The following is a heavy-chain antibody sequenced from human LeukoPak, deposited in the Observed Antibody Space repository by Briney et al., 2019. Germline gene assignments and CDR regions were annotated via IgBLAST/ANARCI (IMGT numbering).Heavy chain of an antibody. CDR3: AKGMSSSGWSTCSDY. CDR1: GFTFTDFY. D-gene: IGHD6-19*01. CDR2: ITNSGTTI. V-gene: IGHV3-11*01. J-gene: IGHJ4*02. Sequence: PGGSLRLSCAASGFTFTDFYMSWIRQAPGKGLEWVSYITNSGTTIYYADSVKGRFTISRDNAKNSLYLQMNSLRAEDTAVYYCAKGMSSSGWSTCSDYWGQGTLVSVSS.